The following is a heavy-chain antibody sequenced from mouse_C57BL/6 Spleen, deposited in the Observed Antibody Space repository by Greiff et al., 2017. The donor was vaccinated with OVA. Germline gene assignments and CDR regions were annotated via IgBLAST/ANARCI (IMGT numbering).Heavy chain of an antibody. D-gene: IGHD1-1*01. CDR3: ARYYYGSSYFDY. CDR2: ISSGGSYT. CDR1: GFTFSSYG. J-gene: IGHJ2*01. Sequence: EVQLVESGGDLVKPGGSQKLSCAASGFTFSSYGMSWVRQTPDKRLEWVATISSGGSYTYYPDSVKGRFTISRDNAKNTLYLQMSSLKSEDTAMYYCARYYYGSSYFDYWGQGTTLTVSS. V-gene: IGHV5-6*01.